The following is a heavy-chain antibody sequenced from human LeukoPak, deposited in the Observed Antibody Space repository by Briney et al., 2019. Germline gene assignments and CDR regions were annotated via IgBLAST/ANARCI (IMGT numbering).Heavy chain of an antibody. J-gene: IGHJ4*02. Sequence: GGSLRLSCAASGFTFSNFGMHWVRQAPGKGLEWVAVISYDGSNKYYADSVKGRFTISRDNSKNTLYLQMNSLRAEDTAVYYCGGTFDYWGQGTLVTVSS. CDR3: GGTFDY. CDR1: GFTFSNFG. V-gene: IGHV3-30*19. CDR2: ISYDGSNK.